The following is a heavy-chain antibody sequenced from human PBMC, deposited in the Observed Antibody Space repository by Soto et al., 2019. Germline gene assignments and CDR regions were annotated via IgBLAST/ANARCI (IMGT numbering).Heavy chain of an antibody. CDR1: GGTFSSYT. D-gene: IGHD1-1*01. CDR2: IIPILGIA. Sequence: GSSVKVSCKASGGTFSSYTISWVRQAPGQGLEWMGRIIPILGIANYAQKFQGRATITADKSTSTAYMELSSLRSEDTAVYYCARAEVEPNLGDAFDIWGQGTMVTVSS. CDR3: ARAEVEPNLGDAFDI. J-gene: IGHJ3*02. V-gene: IGHV1-69*02.